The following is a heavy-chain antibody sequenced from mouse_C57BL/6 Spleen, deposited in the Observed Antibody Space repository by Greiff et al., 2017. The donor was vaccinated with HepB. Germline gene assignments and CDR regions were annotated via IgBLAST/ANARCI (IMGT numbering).Heavy chain of an antibody. CDR1: GFSFNTYA. V-gene: IGHV10-1*01. Sequence: EVKLQESGGGLVQPKGSLKLSCAASGFSFNTYAMNWVRQAPGKGLEWVARIRSKSNNYATYYADSVKDRFTISRDDSESMLYLQMNNLKTEDTAMYYCVRQRITTGFDYWGQGTTLTVSS. D-gene: IGHD1-1*01. CDR3: VRQRITTGFDY. CDR2: IRSKSNNYAT. J-gene: IGHJ2*01.